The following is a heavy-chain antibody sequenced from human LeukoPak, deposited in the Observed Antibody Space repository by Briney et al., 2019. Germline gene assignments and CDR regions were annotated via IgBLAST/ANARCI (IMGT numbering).Heavy chain of an antibody. J-gene: IGHJ4*02. CDR3: ARGLRYSRRWGSFDY. D-gene: IGHD6-13*01. Sequence: QTLSLTCAISGDSVSSYSAAWIWKTPSPSRDFVSLRSRYHRSKWYNEYAVSVKSRIPINPDTSKNQFSLQPNSVTPEDTGVYYCARGLRYSRRWGSFDYWGQGTLVTVSS. CDR2: RYHRSKWYN. CDR1: GDSVSSYSAA. V-gene: IGHV6-1*01.